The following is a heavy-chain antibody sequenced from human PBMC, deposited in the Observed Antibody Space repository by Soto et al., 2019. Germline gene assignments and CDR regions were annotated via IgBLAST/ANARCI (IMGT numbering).Heavy chain of an antibody. CDR1: GYTFTSYY. CDR3: ARDNSRAIVVVVAASPSIDY. D-gene: IGHD2-15*01. J-gene: IGHJ4*02. Sequence: QVQLVQSGAEVKKPGASVKVSCKASGYTFTSYYMHWVRQAPGRGLEWMGIINPSGGSTSYAQKFQGRVTMTRDTSTSTVYMELSSLRSEDTAVYYCARDNSRAIVVVVAASPSIDYWGQGTLVTVSS. CDR2: INPSGGST. V-gene: IGHV1-46*01.